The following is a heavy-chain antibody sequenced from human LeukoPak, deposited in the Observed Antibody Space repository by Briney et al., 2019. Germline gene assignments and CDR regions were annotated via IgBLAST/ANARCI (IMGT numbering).Heavy chain of an antibody. CDR1: GFTFSSYW. J-gene: IGHJ4*02. CDR3: TRTYYYDSRDYFDY. D-gene: IGHD3-22*01. Sequence: GGSLRLSCAASGFTFSSYWVHWVRQVPGKGLVWVSRIKTDGSNTVYADNVKGRFTISRDNAENTLYLQMNSLRVEDTAVYYCTRTYYYDSRDYFDYWGQGALVTVSS. V-gene: IGHV3-74*01. CDR2: IKTDGSNT.